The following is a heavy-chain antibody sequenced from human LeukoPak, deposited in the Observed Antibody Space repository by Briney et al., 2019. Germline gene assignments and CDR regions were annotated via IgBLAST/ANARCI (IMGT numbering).Heavy chain of an antibody. V-gene: IGHV3-30*02. CDR3: AKDQIAARPRAMDA. D-gene: IGHD6-6*01. J-gene: IGHJ6*04. CDR1: GFTFSSYG. Sequence: GGSLRLSCAASGFTFSSYGMHWVRQAPGKGLEWVAFIRYDGSNKYYADSVKGRFTISRDNSKNTLYLQMNSLRAEDTAVYYCAKDQIAARPRAMDAWGKGTTVTVSS. CDR2: IRYDGSNK.